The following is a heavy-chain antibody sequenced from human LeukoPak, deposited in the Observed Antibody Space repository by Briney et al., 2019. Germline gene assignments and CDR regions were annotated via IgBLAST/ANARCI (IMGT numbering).Heavy chain of an antibody. J-gene: IGHJ4*02. Sequence: SETLSLTCTVSGDSISTSNSYWGWIRQPPGKGLEWIGSIYYSGNTYYNASLKSRVTISVDTSKNQFSLNLSSVTASDTAMYYCASLLAGTYYFDYWGQGTLVTVSS. CDR3: ASLLAGTYYFDY. V-gene: IGHV4-39*01. CDR2: IYYSGNT. D-gene: IGHD1/OR15-1a*01. CDR1: GDSISTSNSY.